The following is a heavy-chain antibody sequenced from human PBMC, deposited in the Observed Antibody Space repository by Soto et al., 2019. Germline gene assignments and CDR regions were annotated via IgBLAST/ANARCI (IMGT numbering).Heavy chain of an antibody. D-gene: IGHD6-19*01. Sequence: QLQLQESGPGLVKPSETLSLTCTVSGGSISSSSYYWGWIRQPPGKGLEWIWSSYYSGSTYYNPSHKSRVTISVDTSKNQFSLKLSSVTAADTAVYYCARHHGPPINPIAVADHYFDYWGQGTLVTVSS. V-gene: IGHV4-39*01. CDR2: SYYSGST. CDR1: GGSISSSSYY. CDR3: ARHHGPPINPIAVADHYFDY. J-gene: IGHJ4*02.